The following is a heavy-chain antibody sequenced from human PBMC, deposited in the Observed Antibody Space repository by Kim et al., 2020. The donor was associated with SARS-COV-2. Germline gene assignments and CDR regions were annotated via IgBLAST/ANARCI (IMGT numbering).Heavy chain of an antibody. CDR2: INSDGSST. D-gene: IGHD4-17*01. J-gene: IGHJ2*01. CDR1: GLTFRSYW. CDR3: ATGLNQYYDI. V-gene: IGHV3-74*01. Sequence: GGSLRLSCAASGLTFRSYWMHWVRQATGKGLVWVSRINSDGSSTVYVDSVKGRFTISRDNAKNTVYLQMNSLRVEDTAVYYCATGLNQYYDIWGRGTLVTVSS.